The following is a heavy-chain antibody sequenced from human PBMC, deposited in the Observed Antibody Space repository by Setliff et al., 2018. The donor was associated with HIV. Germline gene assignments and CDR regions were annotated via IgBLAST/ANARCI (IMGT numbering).Heavy chain of an antibody. D-gene: IGHD3-10*01. CDR1: GGSFSGLY. CDR3: ARGLGHYGSGSSLPLGY. V-gene: IGHV4-34*01. Sequence: SETLSLTCDVYGGSFSGLYWTWIRQPPGKGLEWIGEINHSGNTNYNPSLNSRVLISVDTSKNQFSLKMLSVTAADTAVYYCARGLGHYGSGSSLPLGYWGQGTLVTSPQ. J-gene: IGHJ4*02. CDR2: INHSGNT.